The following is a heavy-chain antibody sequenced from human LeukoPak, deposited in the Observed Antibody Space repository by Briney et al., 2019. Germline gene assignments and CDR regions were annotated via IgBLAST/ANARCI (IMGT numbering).Heavy chain of an antibody. Sequence: PSETPSLTCTVSGGSISSYYWSWIRQPAGKGLEWIGRIYFSGSTNYNPSLKSRVTMSVDTSKNQFPLKLSSVTAADTAVYYCARDEGGYDFWSGYTFDYWGQGTLVTVSS. CDR2: IYFSGST. CDR1: GGSISSYY. D-gene: IGHD3-3*01. CDR3: ARDEGGYDFWSGYTFDY. J-gene: IGHJ4*02. V-gene: IGHV4-4*07.